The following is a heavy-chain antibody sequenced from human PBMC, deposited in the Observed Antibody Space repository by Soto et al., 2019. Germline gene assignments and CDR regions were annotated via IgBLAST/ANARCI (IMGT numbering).Heavy chain of an antibody. CDR1: GFTFSSYG. Sequence: QVQLVESGGGVVQPGRSLRLSCAASGFTFSSYGMHWVRQAPGKGLEWVAVIWYDGSNKYYADSVKGRFTISRDNSKNTLYLQMNSLRAEDTAVYYCARGRGDYDYYGMDVWGQGTTVTVSS. V-gene: IGHV3-33*01. CDR3: ARGRGDYDYYGMDV. CDR2: IWYDGSNK. J-gene: IGHJ6*02. D-gene: IGHD4-17*01.